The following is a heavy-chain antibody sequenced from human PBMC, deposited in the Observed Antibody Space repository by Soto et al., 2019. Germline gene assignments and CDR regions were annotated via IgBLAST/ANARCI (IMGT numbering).Heavy chain of an antibody. CDR3: AGQYYYGSGSYPVDP. D-gene: IGHD3-10*01. CDR1: GFTFSSYG. CDR2: IWYDGSNK. J-gene: IGHJ5*02. V-gene: IGHV3-33*01. Sequence: GWSLRLSCAASGFTFSSYGMHWVRQAPGKGLEWVAVIWYDGSNKYYADSVKGRFTISRDNSKNTLYLQMNSLRAEDTAVYYCAGQYYYGSGSYPVDPWGQGNLVTV.